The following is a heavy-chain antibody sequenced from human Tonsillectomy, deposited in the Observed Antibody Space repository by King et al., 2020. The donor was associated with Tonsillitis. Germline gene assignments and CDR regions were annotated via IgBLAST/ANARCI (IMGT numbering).Heavy chain of an antibody. CDR1: GFTFSSYG. Sequence: VQLVQSGGGVVQPGRSLRLSCAASGFTFSSYGMHWVRQAPGKGLEWVALIWYDENNEYYADSVKGRFTISRDNSKNTLYLQMNSLRAEDTAVYYCARGYYDSSGPGGFDPWGQGTLVAVSS. D-gene: IGHD3-22*01. CDR3: ARGYYDSSGPGGFDP. V-gene: IGHV3-33*01. CDR2: IWYDENNE. J-gene: IGHJ5*02.